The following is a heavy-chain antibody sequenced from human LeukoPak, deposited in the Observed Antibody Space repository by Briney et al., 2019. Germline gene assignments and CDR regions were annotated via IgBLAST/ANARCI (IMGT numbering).Heavy chain of an antibody. CDR2: IYTSGST. D-gene: IGHD3-22*01. CDR1: GGSISSYY. CDR3: ARDKYYYDSSGYYCMDV. J-gene: IGHJ6*03. Sequence: SETLSLTCTVSGGSISSYYWSWIRQPAGKGLEWIGRIYTSGSTNYNPSLKSRVTMSVDTSKNQFSLKLSSVTAADTAVYYCARDKYYYDSSGYYCMDVWGKGTTVTVSS. V-gene: IGHV4-4*07.